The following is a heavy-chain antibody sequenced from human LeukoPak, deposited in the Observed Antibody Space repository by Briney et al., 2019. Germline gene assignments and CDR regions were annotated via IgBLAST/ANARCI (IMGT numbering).Heavy chain of an antibody. D-gene: IGHD6-13*01. J-gene: IGHJ3*02. V-gene: IGHV5-51*01. CDR2: ILPGDSHT. CDR3: ARRADSSSWYCAFDI. CDR1: GYTFASYW. Sequence: GESLKISCKGSGYTFASYWIAWVRQMPGKGLEWMGIILPGDSHTRYSPSFQGQVTISADKSISTAYLQWSSLKASDSAMYYCARRADSSSWYCAFDIWGQGTMVTVSS.